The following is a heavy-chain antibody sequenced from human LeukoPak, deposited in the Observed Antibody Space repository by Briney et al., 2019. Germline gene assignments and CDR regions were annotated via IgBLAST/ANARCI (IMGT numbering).Heavy chain of an antibody. J-gene: IGHJ3*02. CDR3: ARGLSGYYPDDAFDI. Sequence: PSETLSLTCAVYGGSFSGYYWSWIRQPPGKGLEWIGEINHSGSNNYNPSLKSRVTISVDTSKNQFSLKLSSVTAADTAVYYCARGLSGYYPDDAFDIWGQGTMVTVSS. V-gene: IGHV4-34*01. CDR1: GGSFSGYY. CDR2: INHSGSN. D-gene: IGHD3-22*01.